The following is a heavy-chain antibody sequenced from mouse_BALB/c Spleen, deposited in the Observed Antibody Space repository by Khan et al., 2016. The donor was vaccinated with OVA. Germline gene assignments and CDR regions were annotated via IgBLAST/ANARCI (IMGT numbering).Heavy chain of an antibody. V-gene: IGHV1S136*01. CDR1: GFTFTSYV. D-gene: IGHD2-1*01. CDR3: APVGNYCVSFAY. Sequence: EVKLLESGPELVKPGASVKMSCKASGFTFTSYVMHWVKQKPGLGLEWIGYIYPFNDDTKYNEKFKGKATLTSDKSSSTAYMELSSLTSEDSAVYCCAPVGNYCVSFAYWGQGTLVTVSA. J-gene: IGHJ3*01. CDR2: IYPFNDDT.